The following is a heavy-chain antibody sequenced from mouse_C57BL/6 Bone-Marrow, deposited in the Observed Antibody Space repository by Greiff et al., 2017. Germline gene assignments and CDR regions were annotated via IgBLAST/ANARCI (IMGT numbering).Heavy chain of an antibody. J-gene: IGHJ1*03. CDR3: ARNGYYAWYFGG. Sequence: VQLQQPGAELVKPGASVKMSCKASGYTFTSYWITWVKQRPGQGLEWIGDIYPGSGSTNYNEKFKSKATLTVDTSSSQAYMQLGSLTSEDSAVYYYARNGYYAWYFGGWGTGTTVTVAS. V-gene: IGHV1-55*01. CDR1: GYTFTSYW. D-gene: IGHD2-3*01. CDR2: IYPGSGST.